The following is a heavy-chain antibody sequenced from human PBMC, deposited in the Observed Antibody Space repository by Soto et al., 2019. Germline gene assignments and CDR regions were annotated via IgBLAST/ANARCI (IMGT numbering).Heavy chain of an antibody. D-gene: IGHD5-18*01. CDR3: ATHGNNYGGGYFDY. CDR1: GVTVSSNY. V-gene: IGHV3-66*04. J-gene: IGHJ4*02. CDR2: IYSGGST. Sequence: EVQLVGSGGGLVQPGGSLRLSCAASGVTVSSNYMSWVRQAPGKGLEWVSVIYSGGSTYYADSVKGRFTISRDNSKNTLYLQMNSLRAEDTAVYYSATHGNNYGGGYFDYWGQGILVTVSS.